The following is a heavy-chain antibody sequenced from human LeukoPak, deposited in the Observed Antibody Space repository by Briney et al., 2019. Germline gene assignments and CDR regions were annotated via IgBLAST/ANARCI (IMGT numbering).Heavy chain of an antibody. Sequence: PGGSLRLSCAASGFILKNYNMNWVRQAPGKGLEWVSYISGGETTIYYADSVKGRFTISRDSGNLYLQMSSLRAEDTAVYYCARISGVTIRYWGQGTLVTVSS. CDR2: ISGGETTI. D-gene: IGHD4-17*01. CDR3: ARISGVTIRY. J-gene: IGHJ4*02. V-gene: IGHV3-48*04. CDR1: GFILKNYN.